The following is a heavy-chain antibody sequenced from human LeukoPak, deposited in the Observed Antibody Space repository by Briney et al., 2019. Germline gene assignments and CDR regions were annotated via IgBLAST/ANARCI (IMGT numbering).Heavy chain of an antibody. CDR3: ARERKGAFDI. Sequence: ASVKVSCKVSGGTFSSYAISWVRQAPGQGLEWMGRIIPIFSTANYAQKFQGRVTITTDESTSTAYMELSSLRSEDTAVYYCARERKGAFDIWGQGTMVTVSS. CDR2: IIPIFSTA. J-gene: IGHJ3*02. V-gene: IGHV1-69*05. CDR1: GGTFSSYA.